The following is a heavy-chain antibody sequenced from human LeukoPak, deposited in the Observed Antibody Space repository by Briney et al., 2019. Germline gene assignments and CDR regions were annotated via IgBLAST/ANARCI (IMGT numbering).Heavy chain of an antibody. CDR3: TRSGYYNWVY. Sequence: GESLKISCKGSGYRFTSYWIGWVRQMPGKGLEWMGIINPGDSETRYSPSFQGQVTISADKSISTAYLQWSRPKASDTAMYYCTRSGYYNWVYWGQGTLVTVSS. CDR1: GYRFTSYW. D-gene: IGHD3-10*01. V-gene: IGHV5-51*01. J-gene: IGHJ4*02. CDR2: INPGDSET.